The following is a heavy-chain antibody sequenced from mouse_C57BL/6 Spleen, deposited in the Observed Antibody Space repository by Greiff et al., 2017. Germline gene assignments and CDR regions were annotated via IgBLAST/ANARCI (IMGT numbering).Heavy chain of an antibody. J-gene: IGHJ3*01. CDR1: GYTFTDYE. CDR3: TRRDYAWFAY. Sequence: QVQLQQSGAELVRPGASVTLSCKASGYTFTDYEMHWVKQTPVHGLEWIGAIDPETGGTAYNQKFKGKAILTADKSSSTAYMELRSLTSEDSAVYYCTRRDYAWFAYWGQGTLVTVSA. D-gene: IGHD2-4*01. CDR2: IDPETGGT. V-gene: IGHV1-15*01.